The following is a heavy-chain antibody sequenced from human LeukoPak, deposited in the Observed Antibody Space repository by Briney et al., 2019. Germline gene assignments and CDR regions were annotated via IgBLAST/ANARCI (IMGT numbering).Heavy chain of an antibody. CDR1: GGSFSGYY. Sequence: PSETLSLTCAVYGGSFSGYYWSWIRQPPGKGLEWIGEINHSGSTNYNPSLKSRVTISVDTSKNQFSLKLSSVTAADTAVYYCARAGVVSSGSHQYYYYYMDVWGKGTTVTISS. CDR2: INHSGST. V-gene: IGHV4-34*01. CDR3: ARAGVVSSGSHQYYYYYMDV. D-gene: IGHD3-10*01. J-gene: IGHJ6*03.